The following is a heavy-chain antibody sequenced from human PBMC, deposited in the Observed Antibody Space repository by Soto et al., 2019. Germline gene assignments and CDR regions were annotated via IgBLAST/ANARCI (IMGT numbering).Heavy chain of an antibody. CDR2: IYFRGTT. V-gene: IGHV4-59*13. Sequence: SETLSLTCTVSGGSIGSYYWSWIGQRPGKGLEWIGYIYFRGTTNYNPSLKSRVTMSADTSKNQFSLKLNSVTAADTAVYYCAILNCYDTRGYPLSYCGQGTIVTVSS. CDR3: AILNCYDTRGYPLSY. J-gene: IGHJ4*02. D-gene: IGHD3-22*01. CDR1: GGSIGSYY.